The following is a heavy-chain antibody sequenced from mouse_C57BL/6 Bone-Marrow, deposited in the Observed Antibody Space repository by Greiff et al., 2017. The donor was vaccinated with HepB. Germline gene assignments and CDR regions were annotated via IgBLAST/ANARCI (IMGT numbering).Heavy chain of an antibody. CDR2: ILPSIGRT. CDR1: DSEVFPIAY. V-gene: IGHV15-2*01. D-gene: IGHD1-1*01. J-gene: IGHJ2*01. CDR3: ARGGYYYGSSTLFDY. Sequence: VQLKQSGSELRSPGSSVKLSCKDFDSEVFPIAYMSWVRQKPGHGFEWIGGILPSIGRTIYGEKFEDKATLDADTLSNTAYLELNSLTSEDSAIYYCARGGYYYGSSTLFDYWGQGTTLTVSS.